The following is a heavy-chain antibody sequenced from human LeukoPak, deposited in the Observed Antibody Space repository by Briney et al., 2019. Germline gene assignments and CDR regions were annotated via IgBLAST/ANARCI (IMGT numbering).Heavy chain of an antibody. CDR3: ARDRVESSGYYYYYGMDV. V-gene: IGHV4-4*07. Sequence: SETLSLTCTVSGGSISSYFWSWIRQPAGKGLEWIGRIYTSGSTNSNPSLKSRVTMSADTSKNQFSLNLRSVTAADTAVYYCARDRVESSGYYYYYGMDVWGEGTTVTVSS. CDR1: GGSISSYF. CDR2: IYTSGST. J-gene: IGHJ6*04. D-gene: IGHD3-22*01.